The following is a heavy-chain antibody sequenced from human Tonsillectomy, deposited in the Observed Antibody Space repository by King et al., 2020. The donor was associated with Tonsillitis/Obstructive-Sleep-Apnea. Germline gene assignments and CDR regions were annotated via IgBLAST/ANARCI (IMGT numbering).Heavy chain of an antibody. CDR2: LYSGGGT. J-gene: IGHJ4*02. CDR3: ARGRPFYDFHR. D-gene: IGHD2/OR15-2a*01. Sequence: VQLVESGGALIQPGGSLRLSCAASGFTVSTSYMSWLRQGPGKGLEWVSVLYSGGGTYYADSVKGRFTISSDNSTNTLYLQMNSGRAEDTAVYYCARGRPFYDFHRWGQGTLVTVSS. V-gene: IGHV3-53*01. CDR1: GFTVSTSY.